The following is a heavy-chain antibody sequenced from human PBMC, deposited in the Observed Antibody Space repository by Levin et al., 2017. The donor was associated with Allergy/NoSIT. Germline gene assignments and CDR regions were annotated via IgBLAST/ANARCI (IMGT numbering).Heavy chain of an antibody. D-gene: IGHD4-17*01. Sequence: SQTLSLTCAVYGGSFSGYYWSWIRQPPGKGLEWIGEINHSGSTNYNPSLKSRVTISVDTSKNQFSLKLSSVTAADTAVYYCARGPRFYGDYDYWGQGTLVTVSS. V-gene: IGHV4-34*01. CDR3: ARGPRFYGDYDY. CDR1: GGSFSGYY. J-gene: IGHJ4*02. CDR2: INHSGST.